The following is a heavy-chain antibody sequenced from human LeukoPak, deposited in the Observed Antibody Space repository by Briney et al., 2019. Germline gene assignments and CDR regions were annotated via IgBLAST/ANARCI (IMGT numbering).Heavy chain of an antibody. CDR1: GFTVSSNY. J-gene: IGHJ4*02. Sequence: GGSLRLSCAASGFTVSSNYMTWVRQIPGKGLEWVSVFYGDGRTFYADPVKGRFTISRDNSKNTVSLQMNSLRAEDTALYYCARWVNHGRKGCYFDYWGQGTLVTVSS. CDR3: ARWVNHGRKGCYFDY. V-gene: IGHV3-66*01. D-gene: IGHD4-23*01. CDR2: FYGDGRT.